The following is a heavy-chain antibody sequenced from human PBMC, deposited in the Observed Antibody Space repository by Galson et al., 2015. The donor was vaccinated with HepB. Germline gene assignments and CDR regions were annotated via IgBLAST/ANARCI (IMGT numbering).Heavy chain of an antibody. CDR2: ITSGSAYI. V-gene: IGHV3-21*01. CDR1: GFMFSNYS. D-gene: IGHD3-10*01. Sequence: SLRLSCAASGFMFSNYSMTWVRQAPGKGLEWVSSITSGSAYIHYADSVKGRFTISRDNAKKSLFLEMDSLRVEDTAVYFCTRERCDISIVFVQIWGQGTLVTVSS. J-gene: IGHJ3*02. CDR3: TRERCDISIVFVQI.